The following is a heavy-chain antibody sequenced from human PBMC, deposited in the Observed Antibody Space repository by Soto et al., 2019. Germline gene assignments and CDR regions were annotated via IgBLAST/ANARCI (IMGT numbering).Heavy chain of an antibody. CDR3: AKDRRITMVRGVLKAFDS. J-gene: IGHJ4*01. V-gene: IGHV3-23*01. Sequence: PGGSLTLSCAASAFTFSNYPMSCVRPAPGKGLEWVSGIIGSGETPYHAHSLKGRFTISRDNYMNMLYMQMNSLRAEDTAVYYCAKDRRITMVRGVLKAFDSWGQGNLVTVSS. CDR2: IIGSGETP. CDR1: AFTFSNYP. D-gene: IGHD3-10*01.